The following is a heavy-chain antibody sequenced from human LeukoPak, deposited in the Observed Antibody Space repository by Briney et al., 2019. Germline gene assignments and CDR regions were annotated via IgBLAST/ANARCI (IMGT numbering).Heavy chain of an antibody. D-gene: IGHD3-16*01. V-gene: IGHV1-2*02. Sequence: GASVKVSCKTSGYSFTDYYMHWVRQAPGQGLEWMGWINPNSGGTSSAQKFQGRVTMTGDTSNTTVYMEVNWLTSDDTAMYYCARADRLHGGPYLVGPWGQGTLVTVSS. CDR2: INPNSGGT. J-gene: IGHJ5*02. CDR1: GYSFTDYY. CDR3: ARADRLHGGPYLVGP.